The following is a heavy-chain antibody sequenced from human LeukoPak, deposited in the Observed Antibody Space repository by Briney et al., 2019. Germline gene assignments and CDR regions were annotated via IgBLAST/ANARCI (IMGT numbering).Heavy chain of an antibody. J-gene: IGHJ4*02. Sequence: AETLSLTCTGSGYSISSGYYWGWIRQPPGKGLEWIGRNYQSGSTYYNPSLKSRVTISVDTSKNQFSLKLSSVTAADTAVYYCARDRGYDYPADFDYWGQGTLVTVSS. CDR2: NYQSGST. CDR1: GYSISSGYY. D-gene: IGHD5-12*01. CDR3: ARDRGYDYPADFDY. V-gene: IGHV4-38-2*02.